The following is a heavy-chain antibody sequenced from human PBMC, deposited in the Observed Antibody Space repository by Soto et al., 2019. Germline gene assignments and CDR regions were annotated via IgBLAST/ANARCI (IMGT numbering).Heavy chain of an antibody. CDR1: GVTFSSYT. Sequence: GASVKVSCKASGVTFSSYTISWLRQAPGQGLEWMGRIIPILGIANYAQKFQGRVTITADKSTSTAYMELSSLRSEDTAVYYCAGGEGGGYDSRDYYYGMDVWGQGTTVTVSS. J-gene: IGHJ6*02. CDR3: AGGEGGGYDSRDYYYGMDV. CDR2: IIPILGIA. V-gene: IGHV1-69*02. D-gene: IGHD5-12*01.